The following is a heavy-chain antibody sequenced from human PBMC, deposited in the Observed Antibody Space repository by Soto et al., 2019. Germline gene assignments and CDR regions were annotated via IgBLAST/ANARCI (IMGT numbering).Heavy chain of an antibody. V-gene: IGHV3-30-3*01. CDR1: GFTFSSYA. J-gene: IGHJ3*02. Sequence: QVQLVESGGGVVQPGRSLRLSCAASGFTFSSYAMHWVRQAPGKGLEWVAVISYDGSNKYYADSVKGRFTISRDNSKNTLYLQMNSLRADDTAVYYCASLIVVVVAATLGYDDAFDIWGQGTMVTVSS. CDR2: ISYDGSNK. CDR3: ASLIVVVVAATLGYDDAFDI. D-gene: IGHD2-15*01.